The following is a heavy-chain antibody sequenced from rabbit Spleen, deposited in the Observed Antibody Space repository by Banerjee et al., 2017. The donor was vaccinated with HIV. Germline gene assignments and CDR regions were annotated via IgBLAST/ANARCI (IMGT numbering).Heavy chain of an antibody. V-gene: IGHV1S45*01. Sequence: QEQLVESGGGLVKPGASLTLTCKASGFSFSSGYYMSWVRQAPGKGLEWIGCIGAGTGTTYYASWAKGRFTISKTSSTTVTLQMTSLTVADTATYFCARDTGSSFSTYGMDLWGPGTLVTVS. CDR2: IGAGTGTT. CDR1: GFSFSSGYY. CDR3: ARDTGSSFSTYGMDL. D-gene: IGHD8-1*01. J-gene: IGHJ6*01.